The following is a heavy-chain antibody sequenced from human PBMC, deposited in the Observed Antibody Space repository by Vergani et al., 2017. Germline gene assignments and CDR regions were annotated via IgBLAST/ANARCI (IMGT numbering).Heavy chain of an antibody. D-gene: IGHD6-25*01. Sequence: EVQLLESGGGLVQPGGSLRLSCAASGFTFSSYAMRWVRQAPGKGLGWVSTISASGGTTYYADSVKGRFTVSRDNSKSTLYLQMNSLRAEDTAVYYCATSGGYIDYWGQGTLVTVSS. V-gene: IGHV3-23*01. CDR2: ISASGGTT. J-gene: IGHJ4*02. CDR1: GFTFSSYA. CDR3: ATSGGYIDY.